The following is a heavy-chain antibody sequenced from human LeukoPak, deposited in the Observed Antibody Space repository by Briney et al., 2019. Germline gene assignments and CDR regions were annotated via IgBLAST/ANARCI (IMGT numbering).Heavy chain of an antibody. J-gene: IGHJ4*02. Sequence: SETLSLTCSVSGGSITKNGYYWGWIRQSPETGLEWIGSMHYSGSTYYNPSLNSRVTISVDTSKNQFSLKLTSVTAADTAVYYCARRNGGMGGYFDWGQGTLVTVSS. D-gene: IGHD1-26*01. CDR3: ARRNGGMGGYFD. CDR1: GGSITKNGYY. V-gene: IGHV4-39*07. CDR2: MHYSGST.